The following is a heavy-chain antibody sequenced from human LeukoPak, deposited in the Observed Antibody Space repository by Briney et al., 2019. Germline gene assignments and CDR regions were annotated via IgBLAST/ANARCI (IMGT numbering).Heavy chain of an antibody. CDR2: IYYSGST. CDR1: GFTFSTYW. Sequence: PGGSLRLSCAASGFTFSTYWMAWVRQPPGKGLEWIGSIYYSGSTYYNPSLKSRVTISVDTSKNQFSLKLSSVTAADTAVYYCARDEYSSSSGDYWGQGTLVTVSS. D-gene: IGHD6-6*01. J-gene: IGHJ4*02. CDR3: ARDEYSSSSGDY. V-gene: IGHV4-39*01.